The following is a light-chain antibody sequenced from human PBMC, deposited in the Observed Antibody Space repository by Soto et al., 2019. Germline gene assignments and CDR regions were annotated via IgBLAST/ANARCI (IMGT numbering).Light chain of an antibody. CDR1: ISNIGSHF. Sequence: QLVLTQPPSASGTPGQRVTISCSGGISNIGSHFVYWYQQLPGTAPKLLIYKNSLRPSGVPDRFSGSKSGTSASLAISGLRSEDEADYYCSAWDDTLSTPYWVFGGGTKLTVL. J-gene: IGLJ3*02. V-gene: IGLV1-47*01. CDR3: SAWDDTLSTPYWV. CDR2: KNS.